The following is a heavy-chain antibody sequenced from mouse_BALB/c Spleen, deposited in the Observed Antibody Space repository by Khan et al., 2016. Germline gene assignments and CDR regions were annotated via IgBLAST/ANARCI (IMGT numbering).Heavy chain of an antibody. V-gene: IGHV9-1*02. J-gene: IGHJ2*01. CDR1: GYTFTNYG. CDR2: INTYTGEP. CDR3: ATYYLYYFDY. Sequence: QIQLVQSGPELKKPGETVKISCKASGYTFTNYGMNWVKQAPGKGLKWMGWINTYTGEPTYADDFMGRFAFSLETSASTAYLQINNLKNEDMATYFCATYYLYYFDYWRQGTTLTVSS. D-gene: IGHD1-1*01.